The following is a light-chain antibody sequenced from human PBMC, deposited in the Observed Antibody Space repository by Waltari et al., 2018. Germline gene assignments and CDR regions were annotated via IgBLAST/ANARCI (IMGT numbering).Light chain of an antibody. J-gene: IGKJ5*01. CDR2: GAS. CDR3: QLYNYPLSIT. CDR1: QDLSNY. Sequence: DIQLTQSPSSLSASVGDRVTITCQASQDLSNYLSWYQQKSGKAPKLLIYGASNLELGVPSRFSGSGSGTVFTITITSLQPEDTGMYYCQLYNYPLSITFGQGTRLEI. V-gene: IGKV1-33*01.